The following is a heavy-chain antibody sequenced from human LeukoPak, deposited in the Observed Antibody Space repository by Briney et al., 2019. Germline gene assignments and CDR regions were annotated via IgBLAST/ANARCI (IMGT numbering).Heavy chain of an antibody. CDR2: IYYRGGT. CDR3: ARYDVDMATNN. D-gene: IGHD5-24*01. Sequence: PSETLSLTCTVSSGSISSHYWTWIRQPPGKGLEWIGYIYYRGGTNYNPSLQSRVTISVDTSKNQFSLKVTSVTAADTAVYDCARYDVDMATNNWGQGTLVTVSS. V-gene: IGHV4-59*11. CDR1: SGSISSHY. J-gene: IGHJ4*02.